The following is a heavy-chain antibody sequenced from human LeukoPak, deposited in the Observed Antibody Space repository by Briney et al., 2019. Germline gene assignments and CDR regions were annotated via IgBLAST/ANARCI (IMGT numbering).Heavy chain of an antibody. Sequence: PSQTLSLTCTVSGGSISSGGYYWSWIRQHPGKGLEWIAYMYSSGSTYYNPSLKSRITISLDTSKTQFSLKLSSVTAADTAVYYCARTKPLAAAGGAFDLWGQGTMVTVSS. CDR1: GGSISSGGYY. J-gene: IGHJ3*01. D-gene: IGHD6-13*01. CDR2: MYSSGST. V-gene: IGHV4-31*03. CDR3: ARTKPLAAAGGAFDL.